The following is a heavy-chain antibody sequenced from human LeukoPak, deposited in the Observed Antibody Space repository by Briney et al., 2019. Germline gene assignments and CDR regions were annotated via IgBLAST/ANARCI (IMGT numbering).Heavy chain of an antibody. CDR2: IYYTGST. CDR1: VGSISTYH. V-gene: IGHV4-59*01. J-gene: IGHJ4*02. CDR3: ARVTLTSEYFAF. D-gene: IGHD3-9*01. Sequence: PSETLSLTCTVSVGSISTYHWSWIRQPPGKGLEWIGYIYYTGSTSYNPSLMNRVTMSVDTSKNQFSLKLTSVTAADTAVYYCARVTLTSEYFAFWGQGTLVTVSS.